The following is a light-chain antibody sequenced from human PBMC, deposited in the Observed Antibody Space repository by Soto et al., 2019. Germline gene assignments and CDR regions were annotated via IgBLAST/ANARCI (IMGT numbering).Light chain of an antibody. CDR1: QSIRHY. Sequence: DIQMTQSPPTLSASVGDRVTITCRASQSIRHYLAWYQQMPGKAPKLLFYGASTLQSGVPSRFSGSGSGTEFTLTISSLQPDDFGTYFCQHHNSYSQTFGQGTKVDIK. CDR2: GAS. CDR3: QHHNSYSQT. V-gene: IGKV1-5*01. J-gene: IGKJ1*01.